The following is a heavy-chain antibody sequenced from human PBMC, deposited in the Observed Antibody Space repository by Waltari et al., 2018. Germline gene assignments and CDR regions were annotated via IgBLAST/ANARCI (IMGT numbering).Heavy chain of an antibody. V-gene: IGHV3-66*01. CDR1: GFTVGSSY. CDR3: AKGSGYILDY. D-gene: IGHD3-3*01. J-gene: IGHJ4*02. CDR2: ISTTGDT. Sequence: EVQLVESGGGLVQPGGSLRLSCEASGFTVGSSYMSWVRQAPGKGLEWVSIISTTGDTHYADSVRGRSVISRDTPKNTLFLQMNSVRPEDTAVYYCAKGSGYILDYWGQGILVTVSS.